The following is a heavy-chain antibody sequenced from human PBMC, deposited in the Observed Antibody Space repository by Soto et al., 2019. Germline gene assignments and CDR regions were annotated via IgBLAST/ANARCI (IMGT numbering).Heavy chain of an antibody. CDR2: IHYNGNT. CDR1: GDSISSYS. D-gene: IGHD1-26*01. V-gene: IGHV4-59*01. Sequence: PSETLSLTCTVSGDSISSYSWSWIRQPPGKGLEWIGNIHYNGNTKYSPSLKSRVTMSVDTSKNHFSLKLISVTTADTAVYFFESSTWVGAPNEESFKPWGQGTLVTVSS. CDR3: ESSTWVGAPNEESFKP. J-gene: IGHJ1*01.